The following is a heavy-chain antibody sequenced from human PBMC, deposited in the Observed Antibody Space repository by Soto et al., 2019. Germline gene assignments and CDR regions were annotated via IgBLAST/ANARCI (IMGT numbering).Heavy chain of an antibody. Sequence: PGGSLRLSCAASGFTFSEYYMSWIRQAPGKGLEWVSYISSSSSYTNYADSVKGRFTISRDNAKNSLYLQMNSLRAEDTAVYYCARADAVIAAALYYGMDVWGQGTTLTVSS. D-gene: IGHD6-13*01. CDR2: ISSSSSYT. V-gene: IGHV3-11*05. J-gene: IGHJ6*02. CDR3: ARADAVIAAALYYGMDV. CDR1: GFTFSEYY.